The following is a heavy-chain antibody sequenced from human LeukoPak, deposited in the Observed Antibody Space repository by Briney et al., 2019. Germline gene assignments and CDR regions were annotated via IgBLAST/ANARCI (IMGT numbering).Heavy chain of an antibody. V-gene: IGHV3-23*01. CDR3: AKESREFYDFWSPSNWFDP. J-gene: IGHJ5*02. D-gene: IGHD3-3*01. CDR2: ISGSGGST. CDR1: GFTFSSYA. Sequence: PGGSLRLSCAASGFTFSSYAMSWVRQAPGKGLEWVSAISGSGGSTYYADSVKGRFTISRDNSKNTLYLRMNSLRAEDTAVYYCAKESREFYDFWSPSNWFDPWGQGTLVTVSS.